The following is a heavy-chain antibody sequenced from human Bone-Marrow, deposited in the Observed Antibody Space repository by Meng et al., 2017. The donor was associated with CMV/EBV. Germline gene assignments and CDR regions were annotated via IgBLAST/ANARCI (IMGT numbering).Heavy chain of an antibody. CDR2: IIPIFGTA. CDR3: ARDTIVGATFWFDP. J-gene: IGHJ5*02. V-gene: IGHV1-69*12. D-gene: IGHD1-26*01. CDR1: GGTFSSYA. Sequence: QGRLVQSGAEVKKPGSPVKVSCKAYGGTFSSYAISWVRQAPGQGLEWMGGIIPIFGTANYAQKFQGRVTITADESTSTACMELSSLRSEDTAVYYCARDTIVGATFWFDPWGQGTLVTVSS.